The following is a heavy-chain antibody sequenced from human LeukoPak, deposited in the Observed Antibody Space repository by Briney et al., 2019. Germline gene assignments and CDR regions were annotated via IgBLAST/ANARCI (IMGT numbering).Heavy chain of an antibody. J-gene: IGHJ5*02. V-gene: IGHV3-74*01. Sequence: GGSLRLSCAASGFTFSSYWMHWVRQAPGKGLVWVSRINNDGSSTSYADSVKGRFTISRDNAKNTLYLQMNSLRAEDTDVYYCARPTKEGSSWYWWFDPWGQGTLVTVSS. D-gene: IGHD6-13*01. CDR1: GFTFSSYW. CDR2: INNDGSST. CDR3: ARPTKEGSSWYWWFDP.